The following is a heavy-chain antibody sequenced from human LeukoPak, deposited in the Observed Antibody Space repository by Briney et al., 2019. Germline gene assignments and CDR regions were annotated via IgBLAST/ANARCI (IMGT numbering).Heavy chain of an antibody. CDR2: ISGDGRRA. Sequence: GGSLRLSCAASGFTFSTYAMSWVRQAPGKGLRWVSGISGDGRRAYYADSVKGRFTMSRDNSRNTVYLQMNSLRAEDTAVYYCAKDPFSPHGGYWGRGTLVTVSS. V-gene: IGHV3-23*01. CDR1: GFTFSTYA. D-gene: IGHD3-10*01. J-gene: IGHJ4*02. CDR3: AKDPFSPHGGY.